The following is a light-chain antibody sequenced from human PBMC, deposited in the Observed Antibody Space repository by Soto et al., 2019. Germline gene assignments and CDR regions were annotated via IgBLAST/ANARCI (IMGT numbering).Light chain of an antibody. CDR2: AAS. J-gene: IGKJ3*01. Sequence: DIQLTQSPSFLSASVGDRVTITCRASQGISSYLAWYQQKPGKAPKLLIYAASTLQSGVPSRFSGSASGTEFTLTLRSLQPEDFATYYCQQLNSYLSFTFGPGTKVDIK. CDR3: QQLNSYLSFT. V-gene: IGKV1-9*01. CDR1: QGISSY.